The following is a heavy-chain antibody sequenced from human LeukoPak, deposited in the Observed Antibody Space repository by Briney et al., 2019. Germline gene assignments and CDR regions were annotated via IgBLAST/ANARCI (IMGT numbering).Heavy chain of an antibody. CDR1: GYSISSGYY. D-gene: IGHD6-13*01. Sequence: PSETLSLTCAVSGYSISSGYYWGWIRQPPGKGLEWIGYIYYSGSTYYNPSLKSRVTISVDTSKNQFSLKLSSVTAADTAVYYCARERRKSIAAAGAYHWGQGTLVTVSS. J-gene: IGHJ5*02. CDR3: ARERRKSIAAAGAYH. CDR2: IYYSGST. V-gene: IGHV4-38-2*02.